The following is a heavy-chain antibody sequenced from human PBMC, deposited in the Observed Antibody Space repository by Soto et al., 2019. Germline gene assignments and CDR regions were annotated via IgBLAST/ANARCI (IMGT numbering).Heavy chain of an antibody. CDR3: VRSRQMESGNDYGLDV. D-gene: IGHD1-1*01. Sequence: QVQLQESGSGLVKPSQSLSLTCTVSGVSLNTADTWWSWIRQSPGKGLEFIGYYHSGGSTYYDASFRSRVIISAHTSNIKFSLKLSSVTVADTAVYFCVRSRQMESGNDYGLDVWGQGTTVTVSS. CDR2: YHSGGST. J-gene: IGHJ6*02. CDR1: GVSLNTADTW. V-gene: IGHV4-30-4*01.